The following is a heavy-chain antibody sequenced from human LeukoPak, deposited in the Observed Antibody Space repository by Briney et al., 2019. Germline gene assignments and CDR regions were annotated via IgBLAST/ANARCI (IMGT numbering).Heavy chain of an antibody. CDR2: ISTSGSTI. V-gene: IGHV3-11*04. J-gene: IGHJ6*03. D-gene: IGHD3-22*01. CDR1: GFTFSDYY. CDR3: ARCYDSSGYYSNYHMDV. Sequence: GGSLRLSCAASGFTFSDYYMSWIRQAPGKGLEWVSYISTSGSTIYYADSVKGRFTISRDNAKNSLYLQMDSLRAEDTAVYYCARCYDSSGYYSNYHMDVWGKGTTVTVS.